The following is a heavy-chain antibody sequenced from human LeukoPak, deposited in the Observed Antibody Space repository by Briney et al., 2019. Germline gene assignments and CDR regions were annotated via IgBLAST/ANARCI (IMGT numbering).Heavy chain of an antibody. CDR3: ARDLGSAQPGF. CDR1: GYSISSGHY. CDR2: MYHSGSI. Sequence: SETLSLTCTVSGYSISSGHYWGWIRQPPGKGLEWIGSMYHSGSINYNPSLKSRVTISVDISKNQFSLRLNSVTAADTAVYYCARDLGSAQPGFWGQGTLVTVSS. V-gene: IGHV4-38-2*02. J-gene: IGHJ4*02. D-gene: IGHD6-25*01.